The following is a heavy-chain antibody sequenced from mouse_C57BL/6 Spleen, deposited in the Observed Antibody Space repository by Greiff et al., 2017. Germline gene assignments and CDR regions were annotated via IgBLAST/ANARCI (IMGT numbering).Heavy chain of an antibody. J-gene: IGHJ4*01. CDR1: GFTFSSYG. CDR2: ISSGGSYT. Sequence: EVMLVESGGDLVKPGGSLKLSCAASGFTFSSYGMSWVRQTPDKRLEWVATISSGGSYTYYPDSVKGRFTISRDNAKNTLYLQMSSLKSEDTAMYYCARRETAQATEYAMDYWGQGTSVTVSS. D-gene: IGHD3-2*02. V-gene: IGHV5-6*02. CDR3: ARRETAQATEYAMDY.